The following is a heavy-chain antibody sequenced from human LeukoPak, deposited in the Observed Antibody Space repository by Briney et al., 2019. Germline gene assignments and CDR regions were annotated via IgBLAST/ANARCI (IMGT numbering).Heavy chain of an antibody. J-gene: IGHJ4*02. CDR1: GFTFRKYW. CDR2: IYGAGSDI. Sequence: TGGSLSLSCATSGFTFRKYWMHCVRQAPGEGLVWVSRIYGAGSDISYADFVKGRFTIYRDNAKNTVSLQIDSLTEDDTALYFCTGGLGHNWSSFENWGQGTLVTVSS. D-gene: IGHD1-1*01. CDR3: TGGLGHNWSSFEN. V-gene: IGHV3-74*01.